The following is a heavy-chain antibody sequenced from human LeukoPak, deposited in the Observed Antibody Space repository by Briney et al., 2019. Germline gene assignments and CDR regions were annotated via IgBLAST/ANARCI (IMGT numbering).Heavy chain of an antibody. CDR3: AKNGARNGDNWNHGNYFDY. CDR1: GFTFSSYS. J-gene: IGHJ4*02. Sequence: GGSLRLSCAASGFTFSSYSMNWVRQAPGKGLEWVSSISSSSSYIYYADSVKGRFTISRDNAKNSLYLQMNSLRAEDTAVYYCAKNGARNGDNWNHGNYFDYWGQGTLVTVSS. CDR2: ISSSSSYI. V-gene: IGHV3-21*04. D-gene: IGHD1-14*01.